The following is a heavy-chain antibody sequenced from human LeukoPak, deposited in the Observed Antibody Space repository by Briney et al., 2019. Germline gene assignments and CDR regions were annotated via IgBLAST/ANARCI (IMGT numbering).Heavy chain of an antibody. CDR1: GYTFTSSD. D-gene: IGHD5-12*01. J-gene: IGHJ2*01. CDR3: ARHKVAYFDL. V-gene: IGHV1-8*03. CDR2: IDPNSGKT. Sequence: ASVKVSCKASGYTFTSSDINWFRQAPGQGPEWVGWIDPNSGKTGSAQKFQGRVTISRDTSISTAYMELSSLRSEDTAVYYCARHKVAYFDLWGRGTLVTVSS.